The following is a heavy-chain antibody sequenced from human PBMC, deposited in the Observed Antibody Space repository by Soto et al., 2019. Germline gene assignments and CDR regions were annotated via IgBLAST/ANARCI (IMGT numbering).Heavy chain of an antibody. J-gene: IGHJ6*02. CDR3: ASWLKEDGIGGNYYSGMDV. CDR2: IMPIFGRA. V-gene: IGHV1-69*12. Sequence: QVQLVQSGAEVKKPGSSVKVSCKASAGTFSNYAFSWVRQAPGQGLEWLGGIMPIFGRADYAQKFRGRVTITADESTSTAHMELSSLRSEDTAVYYCASWLKEDGIGGNYYSGMDVWGQGTTVTVSS. D-gene: IGHD1-20*01. CDR1: AGTFSNYA.